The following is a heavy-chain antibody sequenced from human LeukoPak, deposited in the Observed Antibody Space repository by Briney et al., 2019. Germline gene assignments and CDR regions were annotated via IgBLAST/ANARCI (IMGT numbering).Heavy chain of an antibody. V-gene: IGHV4-61*01. Sequence: SETLSLTCTVSGGSVSSGSYYWSWIRQPPGKGLEWIGYIYYSGSTNYNPSLKSRVTISVDTSKNQFSLKLSSVTAAVTAVYYCARGISSGWSRAVGYWGQGTLVTVSS. CDR2: IYYSGST. CDR1: GGSVSSGSYY. CDR3: ARGISSGWSRAVGY. J-gene: IGHJ4*02. D-gene: IGHD6-19*01.